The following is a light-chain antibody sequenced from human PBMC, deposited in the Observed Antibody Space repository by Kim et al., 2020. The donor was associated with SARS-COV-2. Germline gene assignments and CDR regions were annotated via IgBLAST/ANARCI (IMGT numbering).Light chain of an antibody. CDR1: QSFSSNY. V-gene: IGKV3-20*01. J-gene: IGKJ1*01. Sequence: EIVLTQSPGTLSLSPGEGATLSCRASQSFSSNYLAWYQQKPGQAPRLLIYHTSTRATGIPDRFSGSGSGTDFTLTISRLEPEDFAVYYCQQYGTSLWTFGQGTKVDIK. CDR3: QQYGTSLWT. CDR2: HTS.